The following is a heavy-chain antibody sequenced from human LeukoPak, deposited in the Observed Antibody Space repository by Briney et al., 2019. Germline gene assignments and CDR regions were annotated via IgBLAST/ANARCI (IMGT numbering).Heavy chain of an antibody. CDR1: GFTFSSYS. J-gene: IGHJ4*02. V-gene: IGHV3-21*01. Sequence: GGSLRLSCAASGFTFSSYSINWVRQAPRKGLEWVSSISSSSSYIYYADSVKGRFTISRDNAKNSLYLQMNSLRAEDTAVYYCARDMRFGELSHYYFDDWGQGTLVTVSS. CDR3: ARDMRFGELSHYYFDD. CDR2: ISSSSSYI. D-gene: IGHD3-10*01.